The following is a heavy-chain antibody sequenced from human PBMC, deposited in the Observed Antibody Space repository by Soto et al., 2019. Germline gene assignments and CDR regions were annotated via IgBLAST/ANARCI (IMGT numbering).Heavy chain of an antibody. CDR1: GYTFTGYY. D-gene: IGHD4-4*01. V-gene: IGHV1-2*04. Sequence: QVHLVQSGAEVKKPGASVKVSCKASGYTFTGYYMHWVRQAPGEGLEWMGWINPNSGGTNYAQKFQGWVTMTRDTSISTAYMELSRLRSDDTAVYYCARDHATVTASYYYYGMDVWGQGTTVTVSS. CDR3: ARDHATVTASYYYYGMDV. CDR2: INPNSGGT. J-gene: IGHJ6*02.